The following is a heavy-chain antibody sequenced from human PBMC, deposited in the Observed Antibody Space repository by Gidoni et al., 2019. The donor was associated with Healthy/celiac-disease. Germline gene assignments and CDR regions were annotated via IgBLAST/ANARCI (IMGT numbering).Heavy chain of an antibody. CDR3: AREGDYGDYGSEAFYNY. D-gene: IGHD4-17*01. CDR1: GFTLSSYG. CDR2: IWYDGSNK. J-gene: IGHJ4*02. Sequence: QVQLVESGGGVVQPGRSLRLSWAASGFTLSSYGMHWVRQAPGKGLEWVAVIWYDGSNKYYADSVKGRFTISRDNSKNTLYLQMNSLRSEDTAVYYCAREGDYGDYGSEAFYNYWGQGTLVTVSS. V-gene: IGHV3-33*01.